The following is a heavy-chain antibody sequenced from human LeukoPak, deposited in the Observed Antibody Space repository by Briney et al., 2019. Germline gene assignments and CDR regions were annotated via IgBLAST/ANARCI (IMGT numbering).Heavy chain of an antibody. CDR2: IRNTAHGGTT. Sequence: PGRSLRLSCTGSGFTFGDSYIHWVRQAPGKGLEWVSFIRNTAHGGTTEYAASVKGRFTISRDNSRNIAFLQLDSLKIEDTAVYYCTRDTHGSNWFDPWAREPWSPSPQ. V-gene: IGHV3-49*04. CDR1: GFTFGDSY. CDR3: TRDTHGSNWFDP. D-gene: IGHD1-1*01. J-gene: IGHJ5*02.